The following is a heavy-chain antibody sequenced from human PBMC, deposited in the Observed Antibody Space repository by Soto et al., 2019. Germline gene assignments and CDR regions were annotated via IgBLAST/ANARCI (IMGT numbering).Heavy chain of an antibody. V-gene: IGHV5-51*01. CDR2: IYPGDSDT. Sequence: PGESLKISCKGSGYSFTSYWIGWVRQMPGKGLEWMGIIYPGDSDTRYSPSFQGQVTISADKSISTAYLQWSSLKASDTAMYYCARLSDYYGSGSYYLFDYWGQGTLVTVS. J-gene: IGHJ4*02. CDR1: GYSFTSYW. CDR3: ARLSDYYGSGSYYLFDY. D-gene: IGHD3-10*01.